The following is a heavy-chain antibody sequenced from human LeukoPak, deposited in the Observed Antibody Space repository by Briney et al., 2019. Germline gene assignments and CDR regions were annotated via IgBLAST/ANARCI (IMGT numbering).Heavy chain of an antibody. Sequence: SQTLSLTCTVSGGSVSSGTYYWSWIRQPAGTGLEWIGRIYTSGSTNYNPSLKSRITISIDTPKNQFSLKLSSVTAADTAVYYCARDSGSGWFYEAFDIWGQGTIVIVSS. J-gene: IGHJ3*02. CDR3: ARDSGSGWFYEAFDI. CDR1: GGSVSSGTYY. D-gene: IGHD6-19*01. CDR2: IYTSGST. V-gene: IGHV4-61*02.